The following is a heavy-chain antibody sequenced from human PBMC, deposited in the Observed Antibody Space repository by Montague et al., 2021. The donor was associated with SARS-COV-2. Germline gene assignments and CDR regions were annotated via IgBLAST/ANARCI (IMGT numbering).Heavy chain of an antibody. CDR3: ARGDGLGPYTGYAFDI. J-gene: IGHJ3*02. V-gene: IGHV6-1*01. CDR1: GDSVVEHRGR. Sequence: CAISGDSVVEHRGRSEGHTYELQSQFQLVGRTYYRKKRFDHYEVSMKGRISIKADTSKNQFSLQLDSVTPEDTAVYYCARGDGLGPYTGYAFDIWGQGTLVTVSS. CDR2: TYYRKKRFD. D-gene: IGHD3-16*01.